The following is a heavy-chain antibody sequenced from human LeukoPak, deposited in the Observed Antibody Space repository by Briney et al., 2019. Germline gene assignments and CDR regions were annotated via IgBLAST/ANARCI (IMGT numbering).Heavy chain of an antibody. CDR3: ARVGQWLVNY. Sequence: PGGCLRLSCAASGFTFSSYEMNWVRQAPGKGLEWVSYTSSSGYTRYYADSVKGRFTISRDNAKNSLYLQMNSLRAEDTAVYYCARVGQWLVNYWGRGTLVTASS. CDR1: GFTFSSYE. V-gene: IGHV3-48*03. D-gene: IGHD6-19*01. J-gene: IGHJ4*02. CDR2: TSSSGYTR.